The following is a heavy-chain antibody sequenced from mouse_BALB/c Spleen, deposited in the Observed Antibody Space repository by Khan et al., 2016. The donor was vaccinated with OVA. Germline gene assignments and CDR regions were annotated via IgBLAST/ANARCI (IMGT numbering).Heavy chain of an antibody. D-gene: IGHD2-2*01. Sequence: EVKLLESGGGLVQPGGSLKLSCAASGFDFSRYWMSWVRQAPGKGLEWIGEINPDSSTINYTPSLKDKFIISRDNAKNTLYLQMSKVRSEDTALYYCARGLRRYDYAMDYWGQGTSVTVSS. CDR1: GFDFSRYW. J-gene: IGHJ4*01. CDR2: INPDSSTI. CDR3: ARGLRRYDYAMDY. V-gene: IGHV4-1*02.